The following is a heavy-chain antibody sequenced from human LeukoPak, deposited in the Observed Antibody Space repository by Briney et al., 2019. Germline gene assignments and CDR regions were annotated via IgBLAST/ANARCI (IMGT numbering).Heavy chain of an antibody. J-gene: IGHJ4*02. CDR1: GGTFSSYA. V-gene: IGHV1-69*13. CDR3: ASDIVGATDY. D-gene: IGHD1-26*01. CDR2: IIPIFGTA. Sequence: ASVKVSCKASGGTFSSYATSWVRQAPGQGLEWMGGIIPIFGTANYAQKFQGRVTITADESTSTAYMELSSLRSEDTAVYYCASDIVGATDYWGQGTLVTVSS.